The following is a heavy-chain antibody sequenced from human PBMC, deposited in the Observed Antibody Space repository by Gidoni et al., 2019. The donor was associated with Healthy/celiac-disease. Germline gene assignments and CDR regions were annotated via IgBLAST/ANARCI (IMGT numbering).Heavy chain of an antibody. CDR2: IDWDDDK. J-gene: IGHJ4*02. D-gene: IGHD6-19*01. Sequence: QVTLRESGPALVKPTQTLPLTAPFPGFSPSTSGMCVSWFRQPPGKALEWLALIDWDDDKYYSTSLKTRLTISKDTSKNQVVLTMTNMDPVDTATYYCARGYSSGGFDYWGQGTLVTVSS. V-gene: IGHV2-70*01. CDR3: ARGYSSGGFDY. CDR1: GFSPSTSGMC.